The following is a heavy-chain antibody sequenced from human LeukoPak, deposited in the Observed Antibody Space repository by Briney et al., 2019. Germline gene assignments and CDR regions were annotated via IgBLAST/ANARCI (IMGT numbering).Heavy chain of an antibody. CDR3: ARGYSTSWTYYFDH. D-gene: IGHD6-13*01. Sequence: PSETLPLTCTVSDGAITGYYYGWIRQPPGKGLDWIGHLHYGGSTNYNPSLKSRVTISVNTSKNHFSLKLSSVTAADTAVYYCARGYSTSWTYYFDHWGQGALVTVSS. J-gene: IGHJ4*02. CDR2: LHYGGST. V-gene: IGHV4-59*01. CDR1: DGAITGYY.